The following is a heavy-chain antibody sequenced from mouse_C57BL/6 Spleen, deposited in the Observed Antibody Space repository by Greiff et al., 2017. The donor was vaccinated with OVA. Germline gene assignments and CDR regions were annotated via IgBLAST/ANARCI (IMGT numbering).Heavy chain of an antibody. V-gene: IGHV1-69*01. CDR2: IDPSDSYT. CDR1: GYTFTSYW. CDR3: ARTSKYYGSPEGCAY. J-gene: IGHJ3*01. Sequence: QVQLQQPGAELVMPGASVKLSRKASGYTFTSYWMHWVKQRPGQGLEWIGEIDPSDSYTNYNQKFKGKSTLTVDKSSSTAYMQLSSLTSEDSAVYYCARTSKYYGSPEGCAYWGQGTLVTVAA. D-gene: IGHD1-1*01.